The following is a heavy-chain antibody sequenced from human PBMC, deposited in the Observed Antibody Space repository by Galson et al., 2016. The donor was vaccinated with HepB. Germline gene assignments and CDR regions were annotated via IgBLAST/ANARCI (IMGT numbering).Heavy chain of an antibody. CDR3: AGANYGGCLAY. Sequence: TLSLTCTVSGGSISSGDHYWSWVRQPPGKGLEWIGYLYYSGSTSYNPPLKSRLAISVDRSKSQFSLMLSSVTAADTAVYYCAGANYGGCLAYWGQGSLVTVSS. CDR2: LYYSGST. D-gene: IGHD4-23*01. CDR1: GGSISSGDHY. J-gene: IGHJ4*02. V-gene: IGHV4-30-4*01.